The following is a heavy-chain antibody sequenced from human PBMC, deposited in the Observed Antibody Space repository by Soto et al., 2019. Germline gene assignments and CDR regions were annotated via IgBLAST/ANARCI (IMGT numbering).Heavy chain of an antibody. Sequence: GGSLRLSCAASGFTVSSNYMSWVRQAPGKGLEWVSVIYSGGSTYYADSVKGRFTISRHNSKNTLYLQMNSLRAEDTAVYYCARESGFGELEFDYWGQGTLVTVSS. V-gene: IGHV3-53*04. CDR2: IYSGGST. CDR3: ARESGFGELEFDY. J-gene: IGHJ4*02. CDR1: GFTVSSNY. D-gene: IGHD3-10*01.